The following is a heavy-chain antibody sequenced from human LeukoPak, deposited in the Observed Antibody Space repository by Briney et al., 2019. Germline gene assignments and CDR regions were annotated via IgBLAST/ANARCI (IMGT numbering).Heavy chain of an antibody. D-gene: IGHD6-19*01. CDR3: ARLKAVAGPTPLFDY. CDR2: IYYSGST. J-gene: IGHJ4*02. CDR1: GGSISSYY. Sequence: SETLSLTCTVSGGSISSYYWSWIRQPPGKGLEWIGYIYYSGSTNYNPSLKSRVTISVDTSKNQFSLKLSSVTAADTAVYYCARLKAVAGPTPLFDYWGQGTLVTVSS. V-gene: IGHV4-59*08.